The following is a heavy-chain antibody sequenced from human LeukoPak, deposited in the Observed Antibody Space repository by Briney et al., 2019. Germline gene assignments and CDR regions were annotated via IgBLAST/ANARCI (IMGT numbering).Heavy chain of an antibody. CDR1: GYTFTGYY. CDR3: ARDWGSSGYLDAFDI. CDR2: INPNSGVT. V-gene: IGHV1-2*02. J-gene: IGHJ3*02. Sequence: ASVKVSCKASGYTFTGYYMHWVRQAPGQGLEWMGWINPNSGVTNYAQKFQGRVTMTRDTSISTAYMELSRLRSDDTAVYYCARDWGSSGYLDAFDIWGQGTMVTVSS. D-gene: IGHD3-22*01.